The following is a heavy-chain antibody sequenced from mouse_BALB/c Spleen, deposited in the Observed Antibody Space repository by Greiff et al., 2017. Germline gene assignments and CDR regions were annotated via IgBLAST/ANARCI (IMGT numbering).Heavy chain of an antibody. D-gene: IGHD2-1*01. Sequence: EVKVEESGGGLVQPGGSMKLSCVASGFTFSNYWMNWVRQSPEKGLEWVAEIRLKSNNYATHYAESVKGRFTISRDDSKSSVYLQMNNLRAEDTGIYYCTRSFYYGNWYFDVWGAGTTVTVSS. CDR2: IRLKSNNYAT. J-gene: IGHJ1*01. CDR1: GFTFSNYW. V-gene: IGHV6-6*02. CDR3: TRSFYYGNWYFDV.